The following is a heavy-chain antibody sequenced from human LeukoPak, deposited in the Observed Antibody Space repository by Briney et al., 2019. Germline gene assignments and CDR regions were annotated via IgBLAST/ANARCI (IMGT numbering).Heavy chain of an antibody. CDR1: GYTFTSYG. CDR2: INPNSGGT. V-gene: IGHV1-2*04. D-gene: IGHD3-16*01. Sequence: ASVKVSCKASGYTFTSYGISWVRQAPGQGLEWMGWINPNSGGTNYAQKFQGWVTMTRDTSISTAYMELSRLRSDDTAVYYCARAFGGGASDYWGQGTLVTVSS. J-gene: IGHJ4*02. CDR3: ARAFGGGASDY.